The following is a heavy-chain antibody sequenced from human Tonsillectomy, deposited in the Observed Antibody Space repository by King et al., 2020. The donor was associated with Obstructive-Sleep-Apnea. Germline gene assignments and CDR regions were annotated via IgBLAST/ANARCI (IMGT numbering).Heavy chain of an antibody. CDR2: IYYSVST. D-gene: IGHD3-10*01. V-gene: IGHV4-39*07. CDR3: AREDSSYASGSPRYFDY. J-gene: IGHJ4*02. Sequence: QLQESGPGLVKPSETLSLTCTVSGDSISSSSHYWGWIRQPPGKGLEWIGSIYYSVSTYYNPSLKSRVTISVDTSKNPFSLKLSSLTAADTAVYYCAREDSSYASGSPRYFDYWGQGTLVTVSS. CDR1: GDSISSSSHY.